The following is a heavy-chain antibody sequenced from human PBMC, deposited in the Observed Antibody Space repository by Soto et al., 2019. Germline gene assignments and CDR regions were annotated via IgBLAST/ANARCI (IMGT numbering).Heavy chain of an antibody. CDR1: GFSFNTHW. J-gene: IGHJ4*02. CDR2: INGDGSSI. Sequence: EVQLVESGGGLVQPGVSLRLSCAASGFSFNTHWMHWVRQAPGTGLVWVARINGDGSSISYADSVKGQLTISRDNANNTLYLQINNLRVEYTAVYYCAGDSPTDGSVAWDYWGQGTLVTVSS. V-gene: IGHV3-74*01. D-gene: IGHD2-15*01. CDR3: AGDSPTDGSVAWDY.